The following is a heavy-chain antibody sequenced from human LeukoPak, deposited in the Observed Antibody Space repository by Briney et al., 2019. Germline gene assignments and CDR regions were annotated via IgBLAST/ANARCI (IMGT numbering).Heavy chain of an antibody. D-gene: IGHD3-22*01. CDR1: GFTFSSYA. Sequence: PGGSLRLSCAASGFTFSSYAMSWVRQAPGKGLEWVSAISGSGGSTYYADSVKGRFTISRDNSKNTLYLQMNSLRAEDTAVYYCATPGGRDDSSGYYPSYFDYWGQGTLVTVSS. CDR2: ISGSGGST. V-gene: IGHV3-23*01. CDR3: ATPGGRDDSSGYYPSYFDY. J-gene: IGHJ4*02.